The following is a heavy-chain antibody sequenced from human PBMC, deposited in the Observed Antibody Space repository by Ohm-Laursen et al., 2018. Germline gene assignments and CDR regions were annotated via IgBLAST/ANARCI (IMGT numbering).Heavy chain of an antibody. V-gene: IGHV3-7*01. Sequence: SLRLSCTASGFTFSSYWMTWVRQPPGKGLEWVARIKVDGSEKYYVDSVKGRFTISRDNAKNSLYLQINSLKGEDTAVYFCARDPTFHAFDIWGQGTMVTVSS. CDR3: ARDPTFHAFDI. J-gene: IGHJ3*02. CDR1: GFTFSSYW. D-gene: IGHD2/OR15-2a*01. CDR2: IKVDGSEK.